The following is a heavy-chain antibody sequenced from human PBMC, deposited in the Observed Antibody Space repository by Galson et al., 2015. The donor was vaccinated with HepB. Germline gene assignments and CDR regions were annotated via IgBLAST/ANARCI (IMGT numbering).Heavy chain of an antibody. CDR1: GFTVDEYV. CDR2: INWDGNGV. V-gene: IGHV3-9*01. CDR3: AKGGRSFNSGWYGPFFDF. Sequence: SLRLSCAASGFTVDEYVMHWVRRGPRKGLEWVSAINWDGNGVAYADSVKGRFTISRDNAKNCLYLQMNSVRVDDTALYYCAKGGRSFNSGWYGPFFDFWGPGTMVTVSS. J-gene: IGHJ3*01. D-gene: IGHD6-19*01.